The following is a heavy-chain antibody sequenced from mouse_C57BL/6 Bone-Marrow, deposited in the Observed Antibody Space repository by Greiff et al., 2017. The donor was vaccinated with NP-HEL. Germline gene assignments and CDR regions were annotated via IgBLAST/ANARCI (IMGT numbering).Heavy chain of an antibody. Sequence: EVKLVESGGGLVKPGGSLKLSCAASGFTFSSYAMSWVRQTPEKRLEWVATISDGGSYTYYPDNVKGRFTYSRDNAKNNLYLQMSHLKSEDTAMYYCARLYYYGPFAYWGQGTLVTVSA. D-gene: IGHD1-1*01. J-gene: IGHJ3*01. CDR1: GFTFSSYA. CDR3: ARLYYYGPFAY. CDR2: ISDGGSYT. V-gene: IGHV5-4*03.